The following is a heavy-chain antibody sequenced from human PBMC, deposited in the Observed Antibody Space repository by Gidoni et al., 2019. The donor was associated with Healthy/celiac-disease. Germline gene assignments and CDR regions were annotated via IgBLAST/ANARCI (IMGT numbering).Heavy chain of an antibody. Sequence: EVQLVESGGGLVKPGGSLRLSCAASGFTFSSYSMNWVRQAPGKGLEWVSSISSSSSYISYADSVKGRFTISRDNAKNSLYLQMNRLRAEDTAVYYCARENYGDSEGGYYGMDVWGQGTTVTVSS. D-gene: IGHD4-17*01. CDR2: ISSSSSYI. CDR3: ARENYGDSEGGYYGMDV. CDR1: GFTFSSYS. J-gene: IGHJ6*02. V-gene: IGHV3-21*01.